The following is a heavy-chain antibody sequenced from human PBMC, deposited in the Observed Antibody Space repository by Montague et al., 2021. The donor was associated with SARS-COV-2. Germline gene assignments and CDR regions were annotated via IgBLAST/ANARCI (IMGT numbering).Heavy chain of an antibody. CDR3: ARGRYKNMVRGVP. CDR1: GFTFSSYS. J-gene: IGHJ5*02. D-gene: IGHD3-10*01. CDR2: ISSSSSTI. V-gene: IGHV3-48*01. Sequence: SLRLSCAASGFTFSSYSMNWVRQAPGKGLEWVSYISSSSSTIYYSDSVKGRFTISRDNAKNSLYLQMNSLRVEDTALYYFARGRYKNMVRGVPWGQGTLVTVSS.